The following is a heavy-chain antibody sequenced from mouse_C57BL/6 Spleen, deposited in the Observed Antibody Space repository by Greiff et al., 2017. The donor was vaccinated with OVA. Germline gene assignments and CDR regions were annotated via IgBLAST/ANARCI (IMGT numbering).Heavy chain of an antibody. CDR2: INPSTGGT. V-gene: IGHV1-42*01. D-gene: IGHD1-1*01. CDR3: ARWEGILRGYAMDY. CDR1: GYSFTGYY. J-gene: IGHJ4*01. Sequence: DVHLVESGPELVKPGASVKISCKASGYSFTGYYMNWVKQSPEKSLEWIGEINPSTGGTTYNQKFKAKATLTVDKSSSTAYMQLKSLTSEDSAVYYCARWEGILRGYAMDYWGQGTSVTVSS.